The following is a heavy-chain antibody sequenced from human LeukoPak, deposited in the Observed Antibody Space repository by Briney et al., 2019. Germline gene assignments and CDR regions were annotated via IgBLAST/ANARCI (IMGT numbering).Heavy chain of an antibody. J-gene: IGHJ1*01. V-gene: IGHV4-59*08. CDR1: GGSFSGYQ. Sequence: SETLSLTCAVYGGSFSGYQWSWIRQPPGKGLEWIGYIYYSGSTNYNPSLKSRVTISVDTSKNQFSLKLSSVTAADTAVYYCASSIAAAGTGYFQHWGQGTLVTVSP. CDR3: ASSIAAAGTGYFQH. D-gene: IGHD6-13*01. CDR2: IYYSGST.